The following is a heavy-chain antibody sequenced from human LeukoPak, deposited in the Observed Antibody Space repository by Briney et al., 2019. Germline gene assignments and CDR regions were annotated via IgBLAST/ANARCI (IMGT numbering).Heavy chain of an antibody. Sequence: GESLKFSSKASGYSFTSYWIGWVRQMPGKGLEWMGIIYPGDSDTKYSPSFQGQVTISADKSISTAYLQWNSLKASDTAMYYCARTQSTYYYGMDVWGKGTTVTVSS. J-gene: IGHJ6*04. CDR3: ARTQSTYYYGMDV. CDR2: IYPGDSDT. V-gene: IGHV5-51*01. CDR1: GYSFTSYW.